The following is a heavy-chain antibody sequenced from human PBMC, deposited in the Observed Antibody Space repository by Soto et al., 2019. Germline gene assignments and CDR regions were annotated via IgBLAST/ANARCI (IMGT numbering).Heavy chain of an antibody. CDR1: GYTFTTYY. CDR3: ATVWGGTYLNTVTGAPPYGIDV. CDR2: IIPIFGTA. D-gene: IGHD4-4*01. Sequence: GASVKVSCKASGYTFTTYYLHWVRQAPGQGLEWMGGIIPIFGTANYAQKFQGRVTITADESTSTAYMELSSLRSEDTAVYYCATVWGGTYLNTVTGAPPYGIDVWGQGTTVTVPS. V-gene: IGHV1-69*13. J-gene: IGHJ6*02.